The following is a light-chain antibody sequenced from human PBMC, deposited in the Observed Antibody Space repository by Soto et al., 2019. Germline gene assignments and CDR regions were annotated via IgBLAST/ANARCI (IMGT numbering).Light chain of an antibody. CDR3: QPYPHCLTSP. V-gene: IGKV3-15*01. Sequence: ERVMTQAAGALSITPGDTATLSCRVSQSVRNNLAWYQQQPGQAPRLLIYDASTRATGIPARFSGSGSGTEFSLTISSLHSEDFAVHYFQPYPHCLTSPFGQGTKVDI. CDR1: QSVRNN. J-gene: IGKJ1*01. CDR2: DAS.